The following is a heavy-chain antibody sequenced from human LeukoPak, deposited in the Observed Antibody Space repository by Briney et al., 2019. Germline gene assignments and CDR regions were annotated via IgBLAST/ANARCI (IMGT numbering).Heavy chain of an antibody. CDR3: AKGPAMVRGTFDP. V-gene: IGHV3-7*03. CDR2: IKQDGSEK. J-gene: IGHJ5*02. Sequence: GRSLTLACAAYGFSFSIYWMSCVRQAPRKGLGWVANIKQDGSEKYYVDSVKGRLTISRDNAKNSLYLQMNSLRTEETAVYYCAKGPAMVRGTFDPWGQGTLVTVSS. D-gene: IGHD3-10*01. CDR1: GFSFSIYW.